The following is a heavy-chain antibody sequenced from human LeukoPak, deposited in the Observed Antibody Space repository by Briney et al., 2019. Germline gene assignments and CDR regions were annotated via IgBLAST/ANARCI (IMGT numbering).Heavy chain of an antibody. CDR1: GYTFTGYY. D-gene: IGHD2-15*01. Sequence: ASVKVSCKASGYTFTGYYMHWVRQAPGQGLEWMGWINPKSGGTNYAQTFQGRVTMTRDTSINTAYMELSGLTSDDTAVYFCAKEEEVVVPATPYLRMPDYWGQGTLVTVSS. V-gene: IGHV1-2*02. CDR2: INPKSGGT. J-gene: IGHJ4*02. CDR3: AKEEEVVVPATPYLRMPDY.